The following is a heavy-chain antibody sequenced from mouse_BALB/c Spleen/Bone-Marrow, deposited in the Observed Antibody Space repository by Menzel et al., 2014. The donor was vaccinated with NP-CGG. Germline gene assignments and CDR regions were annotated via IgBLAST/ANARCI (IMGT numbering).Heavy chain of an antibody. Sequence: VQLLQSGPVLVKPGASVKISCKASGYSFTGYYMHWVKQSPVKSLEWIGRINPYNGATSYNHNFKEKASLTVDKSSSTACMQLHSLTSEDSAVYYCARGIYYRGYFDYWGQGTTLTVSS. D-gene: IGHD1-1*01. CDR1: GYSFTGYY. V-gene: IGHV1-42*01. CDR2: INPYNGAT. J-gene: IGHJ2*01. CDR3: ARGIYYRGYFDY.